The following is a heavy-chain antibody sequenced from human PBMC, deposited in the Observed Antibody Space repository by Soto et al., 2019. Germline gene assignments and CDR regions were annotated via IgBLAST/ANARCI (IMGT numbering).Heavy chain of an antibody. CDR1: GGSISSGGYY. J-gene: IGHJ6*02. Sequence: SETLSLTCTVSGGSISSGGYYWSWIRQHPGKGLEWIGYIYYSGSTYYNPSLKSRVTISVDTSKNQFSLKLSSVTAADAAVYYCARDRKSNWYGMDVWGQGTTVTVSS. D-gene: IGHD1-20*01. V-gene: IGHV4-31*03. CDR2: IYYSGST. CDR3: ARDRKSNWYGMDV.